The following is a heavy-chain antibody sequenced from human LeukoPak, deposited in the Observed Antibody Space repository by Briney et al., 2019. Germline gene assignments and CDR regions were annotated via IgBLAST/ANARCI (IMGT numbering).Heavy chain of an antibody. Sequence: PSETLSLTCAVYGGPFSGYYWSWIRQPPGKGLEWIGSIYYSGSTYYNPSLKSRVTISVDTSKNQFSLKLSSVTAADTAVYYCARHLTGTITGNWFDPWGQGTLVTVSS. D-gene: IGHD1-20*01. CDR3: ARHLTGTITGNWFDP. V-gene: IGHV4-34*01. CDR1: GGPFSGYY. CDR2: IYYSGST. J-gene: IGHJ5*02.